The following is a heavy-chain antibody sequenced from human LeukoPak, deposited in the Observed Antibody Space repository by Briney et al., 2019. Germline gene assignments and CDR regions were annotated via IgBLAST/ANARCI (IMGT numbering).Heavy chain of an antibody. Sequence: SETLSLTCVVDGASFSSNYWSWIRQPAEDGLGWIGEINHSGRTNYNPSLKSRVTISVDTSKNQFSLKLSSVTAADTAVYYCARGNRRHTAMVTTLRTKALDYWGQGTLVTVSS. CDR3: ARGNRRHTAMVTTLRTKALDY. CDR1: GASFSSNY. CDR2: INHSGRT. D-gene: IGHD5-18*01. J-gene: IGHJ4*02. V-gene: IGHV4-34*01.